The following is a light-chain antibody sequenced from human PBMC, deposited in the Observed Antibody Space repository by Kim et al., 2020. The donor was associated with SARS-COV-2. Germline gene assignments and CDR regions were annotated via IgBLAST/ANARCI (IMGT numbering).Light chain of an antibody. Sequence: VSPGQTASITGSGDKLGDKYACWYQQKPGQSPVLVIYQDSKRPSGIPERFSGSNSGNTATLTISGTQAMDEADYYCQAWDSSPYVFGTGTKVTVL. J-gene: IGLJ1*01. V-gene: IGLV3-1*01. CDR3: QAWDSSPYV. CDR1: KLGDKY. CDR2: QDS.